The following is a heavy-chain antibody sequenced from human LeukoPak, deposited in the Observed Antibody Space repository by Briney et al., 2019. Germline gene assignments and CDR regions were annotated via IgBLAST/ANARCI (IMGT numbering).Heavy chain of an antibody. CDR3: ARDPRYCSSTSCSGGLDY. V-gene: IGHV1-2*04. J-gene: IGHJ4*02. CDR2: INPNSGGT. CDR1: GYTFTSYY. D-gene: IGHD2-2*01. Sequence: GASVNVSCTASGYTFTSYYMHWVRQAPGQGLEWMGWINPNSGGTNYAQKFQGWVTMTRDTSISTAYMELSRLRSDDTAVYYCARDPRYCSSTSCSGGLDYWGQGTLVTVSS.